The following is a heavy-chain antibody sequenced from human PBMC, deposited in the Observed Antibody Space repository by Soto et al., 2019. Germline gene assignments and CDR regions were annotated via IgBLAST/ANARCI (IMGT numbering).Heavy chain of an antibody. V-gene: IGHV4-31*01. CDR3: ARAYSPRGRFDP. J-gene: IGHJ5*02. Sequence: SETLSLTCTVSGGSISSGGYYWSWIRQHPGKGLEWIGYIYYSGSTYYNPSLKSPVTISVDTSKNQFSLKLSSVTAADTAVYYCARAYSPRGRFDPWGQGTLVTVSS. CDR1: GGSISSGGYY. D-gene: IGHD3-10*01. CDR2: IYYSGST.